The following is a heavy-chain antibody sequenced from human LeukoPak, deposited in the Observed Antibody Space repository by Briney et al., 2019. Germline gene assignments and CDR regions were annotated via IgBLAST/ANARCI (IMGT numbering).Heavy chain of an antibody. CDR3: ARGGIPTGPYYYFYYMDV. CDR1: GFTFSSYG. Sequence: PGGSLRLSCAASGFTFSSYGMHWVRQAPGKGLEWVALISYDGNNKFYADSVKGRFTISRDNSRNTLYLQMSSLRGEDAAVYSCARGGIPTGPYYYFYYMDVWGKGTAVTVSS. CDR2: ISYDGNNK. D-gene: IGHD3-10*01. V-gene: IGHV3-30*06. J-gene: IGHJ6*03.